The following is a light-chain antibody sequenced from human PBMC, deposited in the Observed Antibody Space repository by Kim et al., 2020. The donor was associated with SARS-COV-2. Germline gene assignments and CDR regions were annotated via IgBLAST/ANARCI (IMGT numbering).Light chain of an antibody. CDR2: GAS. CDR1: QSLTSAN. V-gene: IGKV3-20*01. J-gene: IGKJ1*01. CDR3: QQNDSSPRT. Sequence: EVVLTQSPATLSLSPGESATLSCRASQSLTSANLVWYQQRSGQAPRLLIYGASTRATGIPARFSGSGSGTDFTLTISRLAPEDFAVYYCQQNDSSPRTFGQGTKGDIK.